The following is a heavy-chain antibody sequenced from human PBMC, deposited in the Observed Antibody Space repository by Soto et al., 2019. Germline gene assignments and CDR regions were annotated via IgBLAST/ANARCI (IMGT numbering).Heavy chain of an antibody. Sequence: DVQLWESGGGLVQPGGSLRLSCAASGFSFGSYALSWVRQAPGKGLEWVSTISGSDGKTFYADSVKGRFSISRDTSQSTLYLQMNSLIADDTAMYYCARWSYLDYWGQGTRVTVSS. V-gene: IGHV3-23*01. CDR2: ISGSDGKT. J-gene: IGHJ4*02. CDR1: GFSFGSYA. D-gene: IGHD3-3*01. CDR3: ARWSYLDY.